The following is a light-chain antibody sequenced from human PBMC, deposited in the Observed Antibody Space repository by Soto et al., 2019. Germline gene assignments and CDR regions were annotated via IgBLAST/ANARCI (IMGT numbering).Light chain of an antibody. CDR2: DAS. CDR3: QQRSDWPS. J-gene: IGKJ5*01. CDR1: QTVSITY. Sequence: VLTQSPGTLSLSPGESATLSCRASQTVSITYLAWYQQKPGQAPRLLIYDASYRATGIPARFSGSGSGTDFTLTISSLEPEDFAVYYCQQRSDWPSFGQGTRLEIK. V-gene: IGKV3-11*01.